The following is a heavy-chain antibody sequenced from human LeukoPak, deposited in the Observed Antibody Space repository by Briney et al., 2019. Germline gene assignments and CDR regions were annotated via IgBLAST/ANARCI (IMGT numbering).Heavy chain of an antibody. V-gene: IGHV4-59*12. CDR1: GGSISSYY. CDR3: ARDRPCYYYMDV. D-gene: IGHD6-6*01. Sequence: SETLSLTCTVSGGSISSYYWSWIRQPPGKGLEWIGYIYYSGSTNYNPSLKSRVTISVDTSKNQFSLKLSSVTAADTAVYYCARDRPCYYYMDVWGKGTTVTISS. CDR2: IYYSGST. J-gene: IGHJ6*03.